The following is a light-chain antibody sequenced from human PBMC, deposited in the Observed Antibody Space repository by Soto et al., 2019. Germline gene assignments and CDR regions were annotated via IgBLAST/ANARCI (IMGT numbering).Light chain of an antibody. V-gene: IGKV1-5*03. CDR3: QQLNSYPQT. Sequence: DIQMTQSPSTLSASVGDRGTITCRASQSISSWLAWYQQKPGKAPKLLIYKASSLESGVPSRFSGSGSGPDFTLTISSLQPEDSATYFCQQLNSYPQTFGQGTRLEI. CDR2: KAS. CDR1: QSISSW. J-gene: IGKJ5*01.